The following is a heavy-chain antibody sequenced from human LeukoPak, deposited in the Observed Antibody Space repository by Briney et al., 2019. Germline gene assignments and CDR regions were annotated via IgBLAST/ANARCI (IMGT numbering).Heavy chain of an antibody. CDR2: INSDGSST. Sequence: GRSLRLSCAASGFTFDDYAMHWVRQAPGKGPVWVSRINSDGSSTSYADSVKGRFTISRDNAKNTLYLQMNSLRAEDTAVYHCSRDLGRDGYSWGQGTLVTVSS. CDR1: GFTFDDYA. CDR3: SRDLGRDGYS. J-gene: IGHJ4*02. D-gene: IGHD5-24*01. V-gene: IGHV3-74*01.